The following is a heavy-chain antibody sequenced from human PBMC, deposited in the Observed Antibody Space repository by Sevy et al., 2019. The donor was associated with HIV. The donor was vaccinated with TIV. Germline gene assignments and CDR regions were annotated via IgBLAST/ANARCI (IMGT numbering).Heavy chain of an antibody. CDR1: GYTFTGYY. V-gene: IGHV1-2*02. CDR2: INPNSGGT. D-gene: IGHD3-22*01. Sequence: ASVKVSCKASGYTFTGYYMHWVRQAPGQGLEWMGWINPNSGGTNYAQKFQGRVTMTRDPSISTAYMELSRLRSDDTAVYYCARDPGPGGYYYDSSGYYPDYWGQGTLVTVSS. CDR3: ARDPGPGGYYYDSSGYYPDY. J-gene: IGHJ4*02.